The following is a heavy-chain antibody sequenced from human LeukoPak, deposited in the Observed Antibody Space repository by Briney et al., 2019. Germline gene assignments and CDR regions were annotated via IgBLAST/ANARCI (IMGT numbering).Heavy chain of an antibody. V-gene: IGHV4-59*01. Sequence: SETLSLTCTVSGGSISSYYWSWIRQPPGKGLEWIGYIYYSGSTNYNPSLKSRVTISVDTSKNQFSLKLSSVTAADTAVYYCARADSSGYYPDYWGQGTLVTVSS. CDR3: ARADSSGYYPDY. CDR1: GGSISSYY. J-gene: IGHJ4*02. CDR2: IYYSGST. D-gene: IGHD3-22*01.